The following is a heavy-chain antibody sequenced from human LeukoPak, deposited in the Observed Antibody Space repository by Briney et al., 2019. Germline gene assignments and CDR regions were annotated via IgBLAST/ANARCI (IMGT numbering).Heavy chain of an antibody. CDR2: IKQDGSEM. J-gene: IGHJ4*02. D-gene: IGHD2-2*01. V-gene: IGHV3-7*01. Sequence: GGSLRLSCAASGFRFNKDWMSWVRQAPGKGLEWVANIKQDGSEMYYVDPVEGRFTVSRDNAKNSLYLQMDSLRAEDTAVYYCARARTLAVTPAAMPYYIDYWGQGSLVTVSS. CDR1: GFRFNKDW. CDR3: ARARTLAVTPAAMPYYIDY.